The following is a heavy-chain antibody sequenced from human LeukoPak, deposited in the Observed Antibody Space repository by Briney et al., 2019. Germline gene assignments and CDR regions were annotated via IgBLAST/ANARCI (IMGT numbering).Heavy chain of an antibody. CDR3: ARVPQQQLVHGMDV. D-gene: IGHD6-13*01. CDR1: GFPFSHFA. CDR2: IHGPGTAT. J-gene: IGHJ6*02. Sequence: GGSLRLSCGASGFPFSHFAMTWVRQTPGGGLEWVATIHGPGTATHYADSVRGRFAISRDNSKNILYLQLNSLRAEDTAVYYCARVPQQQLVHGMDVWGQGTTVTVSS. V-gene: IGHV3-23*01.